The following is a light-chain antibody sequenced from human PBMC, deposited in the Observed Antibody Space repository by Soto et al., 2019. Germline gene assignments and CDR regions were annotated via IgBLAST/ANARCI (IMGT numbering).Light chain of an antibody. CDR2: NAS. V-gene: IGKV3-11*01. CDR3: QQRGDWPPLT. CDR1: QSVSTF. Sequence: EIVLPQCPATLTLSAGERAILSCRASQSVSTFLAWFQQKPGQPPRLLIYNASNRTTGIPARFSDSGSGTDFTLTISSLEPEDFAVYYCQQRGDWPPLTFGQGTRLEIK. J-gene: IGKJ5*01.